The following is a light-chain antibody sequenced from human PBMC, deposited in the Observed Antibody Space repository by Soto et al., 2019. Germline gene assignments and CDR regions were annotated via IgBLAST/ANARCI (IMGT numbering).Light chain of an antibody. CDR2: YDS. Sequence: SYELTQPPSVSVAPGKTARLTCGGNNIGSKSVHWYQQKPGQAPVLVIYYDSDRPSGIPERFSGSTSENTATLTISRVEAGDEADYYCQVWDSSSDHAVFGGGTQLTVL. J-gene: IGLJ7*01. CDR1: NIGSKS. V-gene: IGLV3-21*04. CDR3: QVWDSSSDHAV.